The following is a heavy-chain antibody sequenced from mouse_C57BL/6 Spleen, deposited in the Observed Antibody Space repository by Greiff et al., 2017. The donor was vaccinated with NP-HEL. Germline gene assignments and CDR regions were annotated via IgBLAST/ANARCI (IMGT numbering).Heavy chain of an antibody. J-gene: IGHJ3*01. CDR2: IRNKANGYTT. CDR3: ARDIYDYGFAY. CDR1: GFTFTDYY. D-gene: IGHD2-4*01. V-gene: IGHV7-3*01. Sequence: EVKLMESGGGLVQPGGSLSLSCAASGFTFTDYYMSWVRQPPGKALEWLGFIRNKANGYTTEYSASVKGRFTISRDNSQSILYLQMNALRAEDSATYYCARDIYDYGFAYWGQGTLVTVSA.